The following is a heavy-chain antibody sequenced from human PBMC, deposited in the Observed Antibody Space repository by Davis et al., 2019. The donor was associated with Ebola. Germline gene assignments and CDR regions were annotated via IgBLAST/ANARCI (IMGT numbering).Heavy chain of an antibody. V-gene: IGHV3-72*01. CDR3: AKGTVAGY. J-gene: IGHJ4*02. Sequence: GGPLRPPCAASGFPFSVYFMDWVRLTPGKGLEWVGFSRNKENRYSTEYAASVKGRFTISRDDSKNLLYLEMNSLRAEDTVVYYCAKGTVAGYWGQGTLVTVSS. CDR2: SRNKENRYST. D-gene: IGHD6-19*01. CDR1: GFPFSVYF.